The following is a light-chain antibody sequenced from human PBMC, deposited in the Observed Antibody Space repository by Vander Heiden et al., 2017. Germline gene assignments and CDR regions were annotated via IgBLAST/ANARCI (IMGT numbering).Light chain of an antibody. J-gene: IGKJ1*01. CDR1: QSISSY. Sequence: DIQMTQSPSSLSASVGDRVTITCRASQSISSYLNWYQQKPGKAPKLLIYAASSLQSGVPSRFSGSGSGTDFTLTISRLQPEDFATYYCQQIDSNPAWAFGQGTRVEMK. V-gene: IGKV1-39*01. CDR3: QQIDSNPAWA. CDR2: AAS.